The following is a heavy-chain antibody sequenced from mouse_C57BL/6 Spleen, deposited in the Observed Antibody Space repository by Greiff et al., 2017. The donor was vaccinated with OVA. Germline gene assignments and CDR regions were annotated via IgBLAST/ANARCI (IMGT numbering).Heavy chain of an antibody. D-gene: IGHD1-3*01. CDR1: GYTFTSYW. CDR2: IYPGSGST. Sequence: QVQLQQSGAELVKPGASVKMSCKASGYTFTSYWITWVKQRPGQGLEWIGDIYPGSGSTNYNEKFKSKATLTVDTSSSTAYMQLSSLTSEDSAVYYCARWGPYTSKVAMDYWGQGTSVTVSS. CDR3: ARWGPYTSKVAMDY. V-gene: IGHV1-55*01. J-gene: IGHJ4*01.